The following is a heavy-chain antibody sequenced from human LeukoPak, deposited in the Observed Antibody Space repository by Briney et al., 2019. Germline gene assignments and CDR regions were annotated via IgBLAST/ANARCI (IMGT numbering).Heavy chain of an antibody. CDR1: GYTFTSYY. CDR2: ISPYNGNT. CDR3: AREESIGRYQFLHDS. J-gene: IGHJ4*02. V-gene: IGHV1-18*04. D-gene: IGHD1-26*01. Sequence: VASVKVSCKASGYTFTSYYMHWVRQAPGQGLEWLAWISPYNGNTKYAQKFQGRVTMTTDTSTSTAYMELRSLTSDDTAVYYCAREESIGRYQFLHDSWGQGTLVTVSS.